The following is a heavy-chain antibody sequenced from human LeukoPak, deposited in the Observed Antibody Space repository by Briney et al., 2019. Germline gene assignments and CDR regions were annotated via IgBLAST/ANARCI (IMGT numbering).Heavy chain of an antibody. CDR1: GGTFSSYA. D-gene: IGHD3-22*01. Sequence: GASVKVSCKASGGTFSSYAISWVRQAPGQGLEWMGGIIPIFGTANYAQKLQGRVTMTTDTSTSTAYMELRSLRSDDTAVYYCARDPRYYYDSSGPYYFDYWGQGTLVTVSS. V-gene: IGHV1-69*05. J-gene: IGHJ4*02. CDR3: ARDPRYYYDSSGPYYFDY. CDR2: IIPIFGTA.